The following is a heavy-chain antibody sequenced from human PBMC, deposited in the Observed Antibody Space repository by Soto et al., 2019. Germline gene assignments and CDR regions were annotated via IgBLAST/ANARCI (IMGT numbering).Heavy chain of an antibody. CDR3: ARVKASGVNFDY. V-gene: IGHV4-61*01. Sequence: SETLSLTCSVSGGSVSSGNYYWSWIRQPPGKGLEWIGYIYYTGSTNYNPSLKSRVTISVDTSKNQFSLTLSSVTAADTAVYYCARVKASGVNFDYWGQGTLVTVSS. D-gene: IGHD3-10*01. J-gene: IGHJ4*02. CDR2: IYYTGST. CDR1: GGSVSSGNYY.